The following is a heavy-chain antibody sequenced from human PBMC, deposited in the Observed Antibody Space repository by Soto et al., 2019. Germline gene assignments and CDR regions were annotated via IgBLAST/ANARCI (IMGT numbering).Heavy chain of an antibody. V-gene: IGHV1-2*04. Sequence: GASVKVSCKASGYTFTGYYMHWVRQAPGQGLEWMGWINPNSGGTNYAQKFQGWVTMTRDTSISTAYMELSRLRSDDTAVYYCARGIGDYYGSGMVCNWFDPWGQGTLVTVSS. D-gene: IGHD3-10*01. CDR2: INPNSGGT. CDR1: GYTFTGYY. CDR3: ARGIGDYYGSGMVCNWFDP. J-gene: IGHJ5*02.